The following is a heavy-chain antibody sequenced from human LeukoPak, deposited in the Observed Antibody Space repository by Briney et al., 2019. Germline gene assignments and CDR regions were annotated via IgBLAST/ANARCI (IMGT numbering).Heavy chain of an antibody. CDR1: GGSISSSSYY. D-gene: IGHD3-22*01. V-gene: IGHV4-39*01. CDR2: IYYSGST. Sequence: PSETLSLTCTVSGGSISSSSYYWGWIRQPPGKGLEWIGSIYYSGSTYYNPPLKSRVTISVDTSKHQFSLTLSSVTTADTAVYYCARHGDYYDSSGYITDGYWGQGTLVTVSS. CDR3: ARHGDYYDSSGYITDGY. J-gene: IGHJ4*02.